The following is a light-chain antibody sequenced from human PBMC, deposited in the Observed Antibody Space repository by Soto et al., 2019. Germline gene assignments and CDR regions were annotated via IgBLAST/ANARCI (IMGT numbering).Light chain of an antibody. CDR1: QSVNNNY. J-gene: IGKJ4*01. CDR3: QQYGSSPLT. Sequence: EIVLTQSPGTLSLSPGERATLSGRTSQSVNNNYLAWYQQKPGQAPRLLIYRASRRATGITDRFSGSGSGTDFTLTISRLEPEDFAVYSCQQYGSSPLTFGGGTKVEIK. V-gene: IGKV3-20*01. CDR2: RAS.